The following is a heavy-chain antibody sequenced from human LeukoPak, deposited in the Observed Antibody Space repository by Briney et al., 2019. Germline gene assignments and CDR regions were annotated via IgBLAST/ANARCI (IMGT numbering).Heavy chain of an antibody. CDR2: IYYSGST. V-gene: IGHV4-59*01. J-gene: IGHJ5*02. Sequence: SETLSLTCTVSGGSITNYYWSWIRQPPGKSLEWIGYIYYSGSTNYNPSLKSRVTISVDTSKNQFSLKLSSVTAADTAVYYCARARLLYYYDSSGFPNWFDPWGQGTLVTVSS. D-gene: IGHD3-22*01. CDR1: GGSITNYY. CDR3: ARARLLYYYDSSGFPNWFDP.